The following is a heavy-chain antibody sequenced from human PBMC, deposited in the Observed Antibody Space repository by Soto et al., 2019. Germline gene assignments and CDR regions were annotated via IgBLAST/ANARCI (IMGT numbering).Heavy chain of an antibody. CDR2: INHSGST. CDR1: GGSFSGYY. CDR3: ARVRAVLLPAAMYNWFDP. Sequence: SETLSLTCAVYGGSFSGYYWSWIRQPPGKGLEWIGEINHSGSTNYNPSLKSRVTISVDTSKNQFSLKLSSVTAADTAVYYCARVRAVLLPAAMYNWFDPWGQGTLVTVSS. D-gene: IGHD2-2*01. V-gene: IGHV4-34*01. J-gene: IGHJ5*02.